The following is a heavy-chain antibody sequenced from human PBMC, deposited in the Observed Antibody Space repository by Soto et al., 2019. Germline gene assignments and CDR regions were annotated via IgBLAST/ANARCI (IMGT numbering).Heavy chain of an antibody. Sequence: PGESLKISCKGSGYSFTSYWIGWVRQMPGKGLEWMGIIYPGDSDTRYSPSFQGQVTISADKSISTAYLQWSSLKASDTAMYYCARPNVTGRWYYGKDVWGQGTTVTVSS. CDR3: ARPNVTGRWYYGKDV. V-gene: IGHV5-51*01. CDR1: GYSFTSYW. J-gene: IGHJ6*02. D-gene: IGHD2-15*01. CDR2: IYPGDSDT.